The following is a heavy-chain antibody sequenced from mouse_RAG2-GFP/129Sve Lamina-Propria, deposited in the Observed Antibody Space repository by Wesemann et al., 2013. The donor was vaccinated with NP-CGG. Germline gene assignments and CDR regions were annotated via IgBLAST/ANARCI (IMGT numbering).Heavy chain of an antibody. V-gene: IGHV1-26*01. CDR2: INPNNGGT. CDR1: GYTFTDYY. J-gene: IGHJ2*01. Sequence: EFQLQQSGPELVKPGASVKISCKASGYTFTDYYMNWVKQSHGKSLEWIGDINPNNGGTSYNQKFKGKATLTVDKSSSTAYMELRSLTSEDSAVYYCARELGRGYWGQGTTLTVSS. CDR3: ARELGRGY. D-gene: IGHD4-1*01.